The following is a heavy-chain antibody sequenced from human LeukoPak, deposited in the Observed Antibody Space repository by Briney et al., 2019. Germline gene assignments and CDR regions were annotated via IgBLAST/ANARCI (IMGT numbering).Heavy chain of an antibody. V-gene: IGHV4-38-2*02. D-gene: IGHD2-2*01. Sequence: PSETLSLTCTVSGYSISSGYYWGWIRQPPGKGLEWIGSIYHSGRTYYNPSLKSRVTISVDTSKNQFSLKLSSVTAADTAVYYCARGTGGYCSSTSCPPPYYYYYYMDVWGKGTTVTVSS. CDR3: ARGTGGYCSSTSCPPPYYYYYYMDV. CDR1: GYSISSGYY. CDR2: IYHSGRT. J-gene: IGHJ6*03.